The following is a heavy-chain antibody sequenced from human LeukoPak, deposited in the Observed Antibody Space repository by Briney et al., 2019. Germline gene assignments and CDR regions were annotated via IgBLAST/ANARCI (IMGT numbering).Heavy chain of an antibody. Sequence: ASVKVSCKASGYTFTGYYMHWVRQAPGQGLEWMGWINPNSGGTNYAQKFQGRVTMTRDTSISTVYMELSRLRSDDTAVYYCARDNGHFQALGSPAFGMDAWGQGTTVPVSS. CDR3: ARDNGHFQALGSPAFGMDA. J-gene: IGHJ6*02. CDR1: GYTFTGYY. V-gene: IGHV1-2*02. D-gene: IGHD3-3*02. CDR2: INPNSGGT.